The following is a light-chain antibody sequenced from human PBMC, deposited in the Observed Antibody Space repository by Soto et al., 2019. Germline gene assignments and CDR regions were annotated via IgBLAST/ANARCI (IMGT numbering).Light chain of an antibody. Sequence: QSALTQPASVSGSPGQSITISCTGTSSDVGGYNYVSWYQQHPGKAPKLMIYDVSNRPSGFSNRFSGSKSGKTASLTISGLQDEDEADYYCSSYTSSSTLYVFGTGTKLTVL. CDR3: SSYTSSSTLYV. V-gene: IGLV2-14*01. CDR1: SSDVGGYNY. CDR2: DVS. J-gene: IGLJ1*01.